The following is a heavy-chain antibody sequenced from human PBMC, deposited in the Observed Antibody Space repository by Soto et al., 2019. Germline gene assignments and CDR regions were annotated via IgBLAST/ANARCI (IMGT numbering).Heavy chain of an antibody. D-gene: IGHD1-26*01. V-gene: IGHV4-59*01. CDR1: GDSISTYY. Sequence: SENLSLTCTVSGDSISTYYWHWIRLPPGKGLEWIGYIYYTGDTNYNPSLKSRVTISLDTSKNQFSLKLSSVTAADTAVYYCARDPSGHPPPYPFDPWGQALLVTVSS. CDR2: IYYTGDT. CDR3: ARDPSGHPPPYPFDP. J-gene: IGHJ5*02.